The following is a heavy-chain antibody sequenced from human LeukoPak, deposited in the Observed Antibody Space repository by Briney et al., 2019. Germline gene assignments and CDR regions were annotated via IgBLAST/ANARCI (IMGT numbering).Heavy chain of an antibody. J-gene: IGHJ4*02. V-gene: IGHV1-2*02. CDR1: GYTFTGYY. Sequence: ASVKVSCKASGYTFTGYYMHWVRPAPGQGLEWMGWINPNSGGTNYAQKFQGRVTMTRDTSISTAYMELSRLRSDDTAVYYCARDLEYYYDSSGYYYSDWGQGTLVTVSS. D-gene: IGHD3-22*01. CDR3: ARDLEYYYDSSGYYYSD. CDR2: INPNSGGT.